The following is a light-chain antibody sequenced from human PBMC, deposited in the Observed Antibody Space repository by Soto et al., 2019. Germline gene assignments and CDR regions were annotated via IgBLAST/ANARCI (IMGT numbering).Light chain of an antibody. CDR3: MSFTSSNNWV. CDR2: EVS. V-gene: IGLV2-14*03. J-gene: IGLJ3*02. Sequence: QSALTQPASVSGSPGQSITISCTATSSDVSPFNYVSWYQQHPGNAPKLMIYEVSNRPSGVSNRFTASKSGNTASLTISGLQAEDEADYSCMSFTSSNNWVFGGGTKLTVL. CDR1: SSDVSPFNY.